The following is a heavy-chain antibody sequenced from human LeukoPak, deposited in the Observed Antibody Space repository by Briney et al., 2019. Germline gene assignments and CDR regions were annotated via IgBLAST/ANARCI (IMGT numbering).Heavy chain of an antibody. Sequence: VASVKVSCKASGYTFSGYYMHWVRQAPGQGLEWMGWINPNSGGRNYAQKFQGRVTMTRDTSISTAYMELSRLRSDDTAVYYCARVAAPSPLDYWGQGTLVTVSS. CDR2: INPNSGGR. CDR1: GYTFSGYY. V-gene: IGHV1-2*02. CDR3: ARVAAPSPLDY. D-gene: IGHD6-6*01. J-gene: IGHJ4*02.